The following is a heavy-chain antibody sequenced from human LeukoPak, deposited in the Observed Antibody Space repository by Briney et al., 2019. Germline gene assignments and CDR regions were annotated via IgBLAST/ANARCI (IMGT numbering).Heavy chain of an antibody. CDR3: ARVSAFGGGYYFDY. CDR2: VFFAGNT. CDR1: GVSMSGAY. J-gene: IGHJ4*02. Sequence: SETLSLTCTVSGVSMSGAYWSWIRQPPGKGLEWIGYVFFAGNTNYNPSLSSRLTISVDTSRSQFSLKLNSVTAAGTAVYYCARVSAFGGGYYFDYWGQGTLVTVSS. V-gene: IGHV4-59*08. D-gene: IGHD3-16*01.